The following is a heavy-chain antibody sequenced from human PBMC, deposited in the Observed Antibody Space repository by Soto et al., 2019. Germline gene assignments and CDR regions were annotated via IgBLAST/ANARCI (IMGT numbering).Heavy chain of an antibody. CDR1: GFTFSSYI. CDR2: ISTTSSSI. CDR3: ARKGVAFDY. J-gene: IGHJ4*02. V-gene: IGHV3-48*02. D-gene: IGHD3-3*01. Sequence: GGAPRLSLGAPGFTFSSYIMKRVRQAPGKGLEWISYISTTSSSIYYADSVKGRFTISRDNAKNSLFLQMNSLRDEDTAVYYCARKGVAFDYWGQGALVTVSS.